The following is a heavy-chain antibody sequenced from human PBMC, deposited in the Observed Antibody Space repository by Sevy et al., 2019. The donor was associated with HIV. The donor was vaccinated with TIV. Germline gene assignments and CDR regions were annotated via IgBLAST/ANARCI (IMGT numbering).Heavy chain of an antibody. CDR3: AKLHSRMIPGNGALDY. J-gene: IGHJ4*01. CDR1: GFSFSNYV. CDR2: VSPTSLST. D-gene: IGHD3-16*01. V-gene: IGHV3-23*01. Sequence: GGSLRLSYTASGFSFSNYVMAWVRQAPGKGLEWVSSVSPTSLSTYYAESVKGRFTISRDNSKNTLYLQMNSLRAEDTAIYYCAKLHSRMIPGNGALDYWGRGTLVTVSS.